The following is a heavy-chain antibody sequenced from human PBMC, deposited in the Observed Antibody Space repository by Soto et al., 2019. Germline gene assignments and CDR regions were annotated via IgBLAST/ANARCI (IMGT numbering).Heavy chain of an antibody. CDR2: INPSGGST. Sequence: QVQLEQSGAEVKKPGASVKVSCKASGFTFISYYMHWVRQAPGQGLEWMGIINPSGGSTSYAQKFQGRVTMTRDTSTSTVYMELSSLRSEDTAVYYCARDSYGDYPHYYYGMDVWGQGTTVTVSS. J-gene: IGHJ6*02. V-gene: IGHV1-46*01. D-gene: IGHD4-17*01. CDR3: ARDSYGDYPHYYYGMDV. CDR1: GFTFISYY.